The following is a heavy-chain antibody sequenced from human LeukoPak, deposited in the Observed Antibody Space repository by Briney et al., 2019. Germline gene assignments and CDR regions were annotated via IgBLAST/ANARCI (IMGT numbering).Heavy chain of an antibody. CDR3: ARAVIVGATNFDY. CDR2: IYSGGST. V-gene: IGHV3-66*01. J-gene: IGHJ4*02. Sequence: GGSLRLSCAASGFTVSSSYMSWVRQAPGKGLEWVSVIYSGGSTYYADSVKGRFTISRDNSKNTLYLQMNSLRAEDTAVYYCARAVIVGATNFDYWGQGTLVTVSS. CDR1: GFTVSSSY. D-gene: IGHD1-26*01.